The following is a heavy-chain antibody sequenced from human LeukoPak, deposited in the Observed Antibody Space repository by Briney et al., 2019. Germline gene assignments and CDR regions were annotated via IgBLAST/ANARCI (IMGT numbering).Heavy chain of an antibody. CDR3: ARSRSGSVAGTSDC. CDR2: ISPDGDT. Sequence: GGSLRLSCATSGFTFTSYAMTWVRQAPGKGLEWVSSISPDGDTYYTDSVKGRFTISRDSSRNTLFLQMTGLRAEDTALYYCARSRSGSVAGTSDCWGQGTLVIVSS. V-gene: IGHV3-23*01. CDR1: GFTFTSYA. D-gene: IGHD6-19*01. J-gene: IGHJ4*02.